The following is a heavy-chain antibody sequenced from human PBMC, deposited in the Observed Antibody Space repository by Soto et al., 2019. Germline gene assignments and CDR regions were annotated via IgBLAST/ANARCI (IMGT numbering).Heavy chain of an antibody. Sequence: SETLSLTCTVSGGSISSGDYYWSWIRQPPGKGLEWIGYIYYSGSTYYNPSLKSRVTISVDTSKNQFSLKLSSVTAADTAVYYCARDNTYSGYDGWKDYWGQGTLVNVSS. CDR1: GGSISSGDYY. J-gene: IGHJ4*02. D-gene: IGHD5-12*01. CDR2: IYYSGST. CDR3: ARDNTYSGYDGWKDY. V-gene: IGHV4-30-4*01.